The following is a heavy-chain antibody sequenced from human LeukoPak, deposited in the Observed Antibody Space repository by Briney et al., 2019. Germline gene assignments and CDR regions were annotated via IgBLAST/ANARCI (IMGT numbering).Heavy chain of an antibody. CDR1: GFTFSSYA. CDR3: AREGYSSSALFDY. V-gene: IGHV3-7*01. D-gene: IGHD6-6*01. J-gene: IGHJ4*02. Sequence: PGGSLRLSCAASGFTFSSYAMSWVRQAPGKGLEWVANIKQDGSEKYYVDSVKGRFTISRDNAKNSLYLQMNSLRAEDTAVYYCAREGYSSSALFDYWGQGTLVTVSS. CDR2: IKQDGSEK.